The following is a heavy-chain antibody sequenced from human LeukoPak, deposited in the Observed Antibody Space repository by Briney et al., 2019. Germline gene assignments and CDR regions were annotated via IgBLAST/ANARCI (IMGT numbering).Heavy chain of an antibody. V-gene: IGHV7-4-1*02. CDR1: GYTFTSYA. J-gene: IGHJ4*02. Sequence: ASVKVSCKASGYTFTSYAMNWVRQAPGQGLEWMGWINTNTGNPTYAQGFTGRFVFSLDTPVSTTYLQISSLKAEDTAVYYCARDGRYCSGGSCYTRGFDYWGQGTLVTVSS. CDR3: ARDGRYCSGGSCYTRGFDY. CDR2: INTNTGNP. D-gene: IGHD2-15*01.